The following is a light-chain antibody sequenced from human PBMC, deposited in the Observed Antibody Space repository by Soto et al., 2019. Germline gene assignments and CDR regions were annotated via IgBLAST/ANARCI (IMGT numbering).Light chain of an antibody. J-gene: IGKJ5*01. CDR2: GAS. Sequence: VLTQSPGTLSMSPGERATFSCRASQSVSSSYLAWYQQKPGQAPRLLIYGASSRPTGIPDRFSGSGSGTDFTLTISRLEPEDFAVYYCQQYGSSSTFGQGTRLENK. V-gene: IGKV3-20*01. CDR1: QSVSSSY. CDR3: QQYGSSST.